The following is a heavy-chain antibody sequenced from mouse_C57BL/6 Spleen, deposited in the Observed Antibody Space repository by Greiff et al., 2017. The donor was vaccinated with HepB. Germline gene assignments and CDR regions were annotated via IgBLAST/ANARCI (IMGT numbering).Heavy chain of an antibody. D-gene: IGHD2-1*01. CDR1: GYTFTDYE. CDR3: TREPPLYPSYYAMDY. J-gene: IGHJ4*01. CDR2: IDPETGGT. Sequence: QVQLQQSGAELVRPGASVTLSCKASGYTFTDYEMHWVKQTPVHGLEWIGAIDPETGGTAYNQKFKGKAILTADKSSSTAYMELRSLTSEDSAVYYCTREPPLYPSYYAMDYWGQGTSVTVSS. V-gene: IGHV1-15*01.